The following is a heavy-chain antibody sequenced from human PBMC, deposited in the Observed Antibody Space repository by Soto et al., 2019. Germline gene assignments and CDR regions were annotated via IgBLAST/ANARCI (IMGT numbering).Heavy chain of an antibody. CDR1: GGSFTGYY. J-gene: IGHJ5*02. V-gene: IGHV4-34*01. CDR2: ISHSGRT. D-gene: IGHD6-13*01. CDR3: ARKGGSTWYYCDP. Sequence: QVQLQQWGAGLLKPSETLSLTCAVNGGSFTGYYGAWIRQSPGKGLEWIGEISHSGRTNYNPSLKSRVTIAVDTSKNQFSLKVSSVTAADTGMYYCARKGGSTWYYCDPWGQGTVVTVSS.